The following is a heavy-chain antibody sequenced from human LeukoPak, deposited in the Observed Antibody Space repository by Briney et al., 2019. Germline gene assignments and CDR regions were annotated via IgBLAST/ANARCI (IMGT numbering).Heavy chain of an antibody. CDR2: INPYSGGT. Sequence: ASVKVSCKASGYTFTGHYMHWVRQAPGQGLEWMGWINPYSGGTHYALIFQDRVTMTRDTSISTAYMELSRLRSDDTAVYYCARRIAGRLINDAFDIWGQGTMVTASS. CDR1: GYTFTGHY. CDR3: ARRIAGRLINDAFDI. V-gene: IGHV1-2*02. J-gene: IGHJ3*02. D-gene: IGHD6-6*01.